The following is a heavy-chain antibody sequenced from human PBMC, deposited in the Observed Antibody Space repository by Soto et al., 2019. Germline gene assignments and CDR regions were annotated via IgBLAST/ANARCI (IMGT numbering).Heavy chain of an antibody. CDR2: IKQDGSEK. CDR1: GFTFSSYW. CDR3: ARGLSRDTALDV. Sequence: PGGSLRLSCADSGFTFSSYWMSWVRQAPGKGLEWVANIKQDGSEKYYVDSVKGRFTISRDNAKNSLYLQMNSLRAEDTAVYYCARGLSRDTALDVWGQGTTVTVSS. V-gene: IGHV3-7*01. J-gene: IGHJ6*02. D-gene: IGHD5-18*01.